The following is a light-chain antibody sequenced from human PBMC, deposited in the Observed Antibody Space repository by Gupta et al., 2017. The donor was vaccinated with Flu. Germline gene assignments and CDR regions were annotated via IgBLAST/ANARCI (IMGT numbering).Light chain of an antibody. Sequence: SSELTQSSSVSVSPGQTASITCSGDKLRDKYVSWYQQKPGQSPEVVIYQDNQRPSGIPERFSGSSSGNTATLTISGTQAEDEADYYCQTRASTIAAFGGGTKLTVL. V-gene: IGLV3-1*01. CDR2: QDN. CDR3: QTRASTIAA. J-gene: IGLJ2*01. CDR1: KLRDKY.